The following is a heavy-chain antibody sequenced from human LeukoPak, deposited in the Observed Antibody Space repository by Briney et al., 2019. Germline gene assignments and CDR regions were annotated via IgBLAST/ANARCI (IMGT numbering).Heavy chain of an antibody. Sequence: ASVKVFCKASGGTFSSYAISWVRQAPGQGLEWMGRIIPILGIANYAQKFQGRVTITADKSTSTAYMELSSLRSEDTAVYYCARDELLFPLDYWGQGTLVTVSS. J-gene: IGHJ4*02. D-gene: IGHD3-10*01. CDR1: GGTFSSYA. CDR3: ARDELLFPLDY. V-gene: IGHV1-69*04. CDR2: IIPILGIA.